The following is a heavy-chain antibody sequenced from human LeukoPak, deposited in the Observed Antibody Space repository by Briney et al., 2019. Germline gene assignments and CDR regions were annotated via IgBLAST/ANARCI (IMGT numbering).Heavy chain of an antibody. CDR1: GGSISTYY. D-gene: IGHD3-10*01. V-gene: IGHV4-59*08. J-gene: IGHJ4*02. CDR3: TKGRGI. Sequence: PSETLSLTCTVSGGSISTYYWSWIRQSPGKGLEWIGYINYSGSTIYNPSLQSRVTISVDTSKNQFSLKLTSVTAADTAIYYCTKGRGIWGQGTLVTVSS. CDR2: INYSGST.